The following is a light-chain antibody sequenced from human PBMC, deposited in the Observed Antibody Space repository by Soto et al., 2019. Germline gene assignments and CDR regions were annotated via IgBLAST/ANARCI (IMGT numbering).Light chain of an antibody. Sequence: DIQMTQSPSTLSASVGDRVPITCRASQSISSWLAWYQQKPGKAPKLLIYKASSLESGVPSRFSGSGSGTEFTLTISSLQPDDFATYYCQQYNSYSWTFGQGTKVALK. V-gene: IGKV1-5*03. CDR3: QQYNSYSWT. CDR2: KAS. CDR1: QSISSW. J-gene: IGKJ1*01.